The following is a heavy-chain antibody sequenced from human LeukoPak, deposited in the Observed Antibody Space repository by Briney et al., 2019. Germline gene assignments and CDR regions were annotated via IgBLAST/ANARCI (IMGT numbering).Heavy chain of an antibody. CDR3: ARESIAARKGFDY. CDR1: GYSISSGYY. V-gene: IGHV4-38-2*02. Sequence: SETLSLTCTVSGYSISSGYYWGWIRQPPGKGLEWIGSIYHSGSTYYNPSLKSRVTISVDTSKNQFSLKLSSVTAADTAVYYRARESIAARKGFDYWGQGTLVTVSS. CDR2: IYHSGST. D-gene: IGHD6-6*01. J-gene: IGHJ4*02.